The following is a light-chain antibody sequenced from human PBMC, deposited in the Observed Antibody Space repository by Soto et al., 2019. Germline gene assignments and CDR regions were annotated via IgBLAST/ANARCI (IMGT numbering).Light chain of an antibody. Sequence: QSALTQPASVSGSPGQSITISCTGTSSDVGLYDYVSWYQQHPGKAPQLMIYAVSNRPSGVSNRFSASKSGNTASLFISGLQAEDEADYYCCAYAGSSTLGFGGGTKLTVL. CDR3: CAYAGSSTLG. J-gene: IGLJ3*02. CDR1: SSDVGLYDY. V-gene: IGLV2-23*02. CDR2: AVS.